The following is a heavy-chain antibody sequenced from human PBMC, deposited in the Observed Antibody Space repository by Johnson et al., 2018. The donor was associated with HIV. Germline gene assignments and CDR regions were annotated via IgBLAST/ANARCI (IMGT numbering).Heavy chain of an antibody. D-gene: IGHD3-22*01. J-gene: IGHJ3*02. V-gene: IGHV3-20*04. CDR2: INWNGGST. CDR1: GFTFDDYG. CDR3: ARGIVVVTRGPGSDAFDI. Sequence: VQLVESGGGVVRPGGSLRLSCAASGFTFDDYGMTWVRQAPGKGLEWVSGINWNGGSTGYVDSVKGRFTISRDNAKNSLYLQMNIRRAEDTALYCCARGIVVVTRGPGSDAFDIWGQGTMVTVSS.